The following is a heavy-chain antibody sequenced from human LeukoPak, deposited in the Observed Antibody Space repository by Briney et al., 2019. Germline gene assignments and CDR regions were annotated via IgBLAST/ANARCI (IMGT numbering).Heavy chain of an antibody. CDR1: GVTFSNAG. CDR2: ISASSTYI. V-gene: IGHV3-21*01. CDR3: ARERTCGASSCVAYYFDS. D-gene: IGHD2-2*01. J-gene: IGHJ4*02. Sequence: GGSLRLSCAGSGVTFSNAGMDWVRQAPGQELEWVSSISASSTYIYYADSVKGQFTISRDNAKSSLYLQMDSLRAEDTAVYYCARERTCGASSCVAYYFDSWGQGTLVTVSS.